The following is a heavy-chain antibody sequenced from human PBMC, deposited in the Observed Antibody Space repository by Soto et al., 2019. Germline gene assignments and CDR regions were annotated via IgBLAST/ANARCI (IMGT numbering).Heavy chain of an antibody. CDR3: AREIERLLGY. J-gene: IGHJ4*02. V-gene: IGHV3-30-3*01. D-gene: IGHD3-3*01. Sequence: QVQLVESGGGVVQPGRSLRLSCAISGFTFSSYAMHWVRQAPGKGLEWVAVISYDGSNKYYTDSVKGRFTISRDNSKNTLYLQMTSLRAEDTAVYFCAREIERLLGYWGQGTLVTVSS. CDR1: GFTFSSYA. CDR2: ISYDGSNK.